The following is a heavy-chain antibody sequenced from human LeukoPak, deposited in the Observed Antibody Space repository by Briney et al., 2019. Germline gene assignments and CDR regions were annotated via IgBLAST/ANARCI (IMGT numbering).Heavy chain of an antibody. CDR2: ISSTSSYI. D-gene: IGHD4-17*01. CDR1: GFTFSSYS. V-gene: IGHV3-21*01. CDR3: ARSYGDYDPYCDY. Sequence: GRSLSLSCAASGFTFSSYSMNWVRQAPGKGLEWVSSISSTSSYIYYADAVKGRFTISGHNAKNSLYLQMNSLRAEDTAVYYCARSYGDYDPYCDYGGQGTRVTVSS. J-gene: IGHJ4*02.